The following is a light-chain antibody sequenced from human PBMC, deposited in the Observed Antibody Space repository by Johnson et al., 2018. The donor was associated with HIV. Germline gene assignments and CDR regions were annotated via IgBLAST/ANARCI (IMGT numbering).Light chain of an antibody. CDR3: GTWDSSLSAGGV. Sequence: QLVLTQPPSVSAAPGQNVTISCSGSSSNIGTNYVSWYQQLPGTAPKLLIYENNKRPSGIPDRFSASESGTSATLGITGLQTGDEADYYCGTWDSSLSAGGVFGTGTKVTVL. J-gene: IGLJ1*01. CDR1: SSNIGTNY. V-gene: IGLV1-51*01. CDR2: ENN.